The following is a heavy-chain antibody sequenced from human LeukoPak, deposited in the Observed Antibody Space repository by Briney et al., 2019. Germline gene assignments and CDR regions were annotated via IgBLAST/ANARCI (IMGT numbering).Heavy chain of an antibody. V-gene: IGHV1-69*01. J-gene: IGHJ5*02. Sequence: SVKVSCKASGGTFSSYAISWVRQAPGQGLEWMGGIIPIFGTANYAQKFQGRVTITADESTSTAYMELGSLRAEDTAVYYCARIVVVPAAIGPWGQGTLVTVSS. CDR3: ARIVVVPAAIGP. CDR2: IIPIFGTA. CDR1: GGTFSSYA. D-gene: IGHD2-2*01.